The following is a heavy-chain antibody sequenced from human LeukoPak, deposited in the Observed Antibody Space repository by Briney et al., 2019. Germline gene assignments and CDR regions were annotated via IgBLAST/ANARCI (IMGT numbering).Heavy chain of an antibody. CDR2: VAIDSGNT. CDR1: GFPFSDYS. V-gene: IGHV3-48*01. J-gene: IGHJ4*02. Sequence: GGSLRLSCAASGFPFSDYSMNWVRQAPGKGLEWISYVAIDSGNTYYADSEKGRFNISADKAKNSQVLQINSLRVEDTAVYYCARDYKYAFDNWGQGTLVTVSS. CDR3: ARDYKYAFDN. D-gene: IGHD5-24*01.